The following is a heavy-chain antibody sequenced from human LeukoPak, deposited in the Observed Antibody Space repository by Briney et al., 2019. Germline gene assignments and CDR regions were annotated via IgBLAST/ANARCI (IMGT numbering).Heavy chain of an antibody. CDR1: GFTFADYA. CDR3: AKGGSYYYYIDV. V-gene: IGHV3-9*01. D-gene: IGHD3-16*01. CDR2: ISWNSGSI. J-gene: IGHJ6*03. Sequence: GGSLRLSCAASGFTFADYAMHWVRQAPGKGLEWVSGISWNSGSIGYADSVKGRFTISRDNAKNSLYLQMNSLRAEDTALYYCAKGGSYYYYIDVWGKGTTVTVSS.